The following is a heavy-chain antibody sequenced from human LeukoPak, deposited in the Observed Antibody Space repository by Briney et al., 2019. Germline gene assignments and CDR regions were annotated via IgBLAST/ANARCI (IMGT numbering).Heavy chain of an antibody. CDR3: ARISLLGVAGPLGY. J-gene: IGHJ4*02. CDR2: IYPGDSDT. CDR1: GYRFTSYW. V-gene: IGHV5-51*01. Sequence: GESLQISFKGSGYRFTSYWIGWVRPVPGKGLEWMGIIYPGDSDTRYSPSFQGQVTISADKSISTAYLQWSSLKASDTAMYYCARISLLGVAGPLGYWGQGTLVTVSS. D-gene: IGHD6-19*01.